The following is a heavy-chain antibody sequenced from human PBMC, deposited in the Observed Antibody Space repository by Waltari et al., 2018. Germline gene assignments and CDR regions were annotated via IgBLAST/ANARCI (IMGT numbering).Heavy chain of an antibody. Sequence: EVQLVESGGGLVQPGGSLTLSCAASGFTFSNYEMNWVRQAPGKGLEWVSSISANGWTKHSADSVKGRFTVSRDNGRKSLYLQMNSLRVEDTAFYYCVRDASFGVSGTRFDAWGQGNLVTVSS. CDR3: VRDASFGVSGTRFDA. V-gene: IGHV3-48*03. J-gene: IGHJ5*02. D-gene: IGHD1-7*01. CDR1: GFTFSNYE. CDR2: ISANGWTK.